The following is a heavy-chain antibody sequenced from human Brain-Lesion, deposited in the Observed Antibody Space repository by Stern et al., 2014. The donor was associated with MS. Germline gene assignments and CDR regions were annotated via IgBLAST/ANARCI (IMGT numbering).Heavy chain of an antibody. CDR1: GYTFTGYY. J-gene: IGHJ6*02. Sequence: VQLLESGAEVKKPGASVKVSCKASGYTFTGYYMYWVRQAPGQGLEWMGGIKPNSGGTHYAPKFQGRVTMTRDTSITTAYMELSRLRSDDTAVYYCARGYYGSGRPQKGMDVWGQGTTVTVSS. V-gene: IGHV1-2*02. CDR3: ARGYYGSGRPQKGMDV. D-gene: IGHD3-10*01. CDR2: IKPNSGGT.